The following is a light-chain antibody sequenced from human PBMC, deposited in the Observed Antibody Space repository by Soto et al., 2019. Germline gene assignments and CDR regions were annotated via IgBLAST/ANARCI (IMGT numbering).Light chain of an antibody. CDR2: DVT. CDR1: SSDVGGYDF. Sequence: QSALTQPPSASGSPGQSVTISCTGASSDVGGYDFVSWYQQHPGTAPKLMIYDVTKRPSGVPDRFSGSKSGNTASLTVSGLQADDEADYYCSEYAGSSRPVAFGGGTQLTVL. CDR3: SEYAGSSRPVA. V-gene: IGLV2-8*01. J-gene: IGLJ2*01.